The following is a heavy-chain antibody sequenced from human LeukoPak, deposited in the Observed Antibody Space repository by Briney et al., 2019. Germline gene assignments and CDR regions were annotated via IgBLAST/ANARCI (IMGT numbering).Heavy chain of an antibody. V-gene: IGHV1-69*01. J-gene: IGHJ4*02. CDR3: ARCSSDDTRMATPFGY. Sequence: SVKVSCKASGGTFSKYAINWVRQAPGQGPEWMGGTIPIFGTAKYGQKFQGRVTITADESTNTAYMELSRLRSEDTAIYYCARCSSDDTRMATPFGYWGQGGLVTVSS. CDR1: GGTFSKYA. D-gene: IGHD5-12*01. CDR2: TIPIFGTA.